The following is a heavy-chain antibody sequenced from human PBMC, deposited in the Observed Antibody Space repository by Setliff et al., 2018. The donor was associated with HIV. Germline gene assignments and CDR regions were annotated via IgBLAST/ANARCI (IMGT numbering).Heavy chain of an antibody. J-gene: IGHJ3*02. CDR3: ARFPLLHKNAFDI. CDR2: IYYSGST. CDR1: GDSISTYY. Sequence: SETLSLTCTVSGDSISTYYWSWIRQHPGKGLEWIGYIYYSGSTNYNPSLKSRVTISVDTSRNQFSLNLSSVTAADTAVYYCARFPLLHKNAFDIWGQGTMVTVSS. D-gene: IGHD2-15*01. V-gene: IGHV4-59*01.